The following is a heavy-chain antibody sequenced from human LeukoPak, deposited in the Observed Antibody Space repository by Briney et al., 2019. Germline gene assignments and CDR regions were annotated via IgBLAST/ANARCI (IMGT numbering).Heavy chain of an antibody. V-gene: IGHV3-49*04. CDR2: IRSKAYRETT. J-gene: IGHJ4*02. D-gene: IGHD2-15*01. Sequence: PGGSLRLSCTASGFTFGDYAMSWVRQAPGKGLEWVGFIRSKAYRETTEYAASVKGRFTISRDDSKSIAYLQMNSLKTEDTAVYYCTRVRWGPDTPGVQRWWLGGVGYFDYWGQGTLVTVSS. CDR1: GFTFGDYA. CDR3: TRVRWGPDTPGVQRWWLGGVGYFDY.